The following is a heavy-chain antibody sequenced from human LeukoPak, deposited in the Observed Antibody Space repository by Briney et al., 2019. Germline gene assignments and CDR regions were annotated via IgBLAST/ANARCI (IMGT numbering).Heavy chain of an antibody. CDR2: LYPGDSDT. CDR3: VRFGLASRLDD. D-gene: IGHD3-16*01. CDR1: GYRLTNNW. J-gene: IGHJ4*02. V-gene: IGHV5-51*01. Sequence: GASLKTSWKIFGYRLTNNWNGWVRQVPGEGVEGMGLLYPGDSDTRYSPSFEGQVTFSVDASINTAYLQLSGLRAPDTAICYCVRFGLASRLDDWGEGSLLTASS.